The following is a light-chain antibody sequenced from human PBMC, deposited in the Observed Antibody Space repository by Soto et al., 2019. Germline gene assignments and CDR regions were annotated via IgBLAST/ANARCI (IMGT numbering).Light chain of an antibody. V-gene: IGKV3-20*01. CDR3: QQYGSTPLT. CDR2: GAS. J-gene: IGKJ4*01. CDR1: QSVSRNY. Sequence: EIGLTQSPGTLSLSPGGRATLSCRASQSVSRNYVAWYQQKPGQAPRLLIYGASSRASGIPDRFSGSGSGADFTLSNTRLESEDFALYYCQQYGSTPLTFGEGTKVEIK.